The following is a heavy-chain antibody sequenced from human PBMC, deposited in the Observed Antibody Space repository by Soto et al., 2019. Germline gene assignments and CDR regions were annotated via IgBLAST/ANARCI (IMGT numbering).Heavy chain of an antibody. V-gene: IGHV4-34*01. CDR1: GGSLSGYY. Sequence: SETLSPTCAVYGGSLSGYYWSWIRQPPGKALEWIGEFNHSGDTNYNPSLKSRVTISADTSKNQVFLNLSSVTAADTAMYYCARHHVRGRTIAGAAEFWGQGTLVTVSS. CDR2: FNHSGDT. D-gene: IGHD1-26*01. J-gene: IGHJ4*02. CDR3: ARHHVRGRTIAGAAEF.